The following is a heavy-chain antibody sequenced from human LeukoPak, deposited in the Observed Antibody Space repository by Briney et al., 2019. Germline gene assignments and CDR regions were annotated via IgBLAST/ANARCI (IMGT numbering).Heavy chain of an antibody. CDR2: ISGSGGST. V-gene: IGHV3-23*01. Sequence: GGSLRLSCAASGFTFSSYAMSWVRQIPGKGLEWVSAISGSGGSTYYADSVKGRFSISRDNSKNTLYLQLNSLRAEDTAVYYCATEKVGYCSSTSYFDGYDYWGQGTLVTVSS. CDR1: GFTFSSYA. CDR3: ATEKVGYCSSTSYFDGYDY. D-gene: IGHD2-2*01. J-gene: IGHJ4*02.